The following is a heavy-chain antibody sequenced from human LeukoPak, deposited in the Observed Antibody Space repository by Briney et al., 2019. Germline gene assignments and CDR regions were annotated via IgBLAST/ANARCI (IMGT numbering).Heavy chain of an antibody. J-gene: IGHJ4*02. CDR1: GYTFTAYY. D-gene: IGHD3-22*01. CDR2: INPNSGDT. Sequence: ASVKVPCKTSGYTFTAYYMHWVRQAPGQGLEWMGWINPNSGDTNYAQDFQGRVTMARDTSISTAYMELSRLTYDDTAVYYCARRRDYDFDYWGQGTLVTVSS. V-gene: IGHV1-2*02. CDR3: ARRRDYDFDY.